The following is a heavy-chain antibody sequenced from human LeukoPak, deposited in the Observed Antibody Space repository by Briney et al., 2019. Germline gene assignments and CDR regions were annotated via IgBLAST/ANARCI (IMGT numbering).Heavy chain of an antibody. V-gene: IGHV4-59*01. Sequence: ASETPSLTCTVSGGSISSYYWSWIRQSPGKGLEWIGYIYSSGSTNYNPSLKSRVTISVDTSKNQFSLKLSSVTAADTAVYYCAAMVQGVHTYFGSWGQGNLVAVSS. D-gene: IGHD3-10*01. CDR1: GGSISSYY. CDR2: IYSSGST. J-gene: IGHJ4*02. CDR3: AAMVQGVHTYFGS.